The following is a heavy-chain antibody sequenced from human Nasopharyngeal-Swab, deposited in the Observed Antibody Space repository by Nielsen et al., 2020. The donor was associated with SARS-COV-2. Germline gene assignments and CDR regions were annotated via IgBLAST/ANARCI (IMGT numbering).Heavy chain of an antibody. CDR2: IYPGDSDT. Sequence: GGSLRLFCKGSGYSFTSYWIGWVRQMPGKGLEWMGIIYPGDSDTRYSPSFQGQVTISADKSISTAYLQWSSLKASDTAMYYCASYYGSGNDGMDVWGQGTTVTVSS. V-gene: IGHV5-51*01. J-gene: IGHJ6*02. CDR3: ASYYGSGNDGMDV. D-gene: IGHD3-10*01. CDR1: GYSFTSYW.